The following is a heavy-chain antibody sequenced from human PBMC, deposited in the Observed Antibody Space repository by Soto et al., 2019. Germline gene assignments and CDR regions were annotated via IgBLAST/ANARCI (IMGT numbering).Heavy chain of an antibody. J-gene: IGHJ6*02. V-gene: IGHV3-23*01. CDR3: AKVVAANPYYFSMDV. CDR2: MSGGGLST. Sequence: EVQLLESGGGLVQPGGSLRLSCQASGFAFTSYAMSWVRQPPGTGLEWVSAMSGGGLSTYYADSVKGLFTISRDTSKNTLYLQMNNVRVEDMAFYYCAKVVAANPYYFSMDVWGQGTTVTFSS. D-gene: IGHD2-15*01. CDR1: GFAFTSYA.